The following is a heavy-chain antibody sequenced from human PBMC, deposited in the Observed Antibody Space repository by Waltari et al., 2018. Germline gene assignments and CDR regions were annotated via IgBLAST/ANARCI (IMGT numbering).Heavy chain of an antibody. D-gene: IGHD2-15*01. CDR1: GDSMSENYW. CDR2: IHRSGRT. CDR3: ARDRGRGLYFDS. V-gene: IGHV4-4*02. J-gene: IGHJ4*02. Sequence: QLQLQQSGPGLVKPSESLSLTCGVSGDSMSENYWWSWVRQSPEKGLEWIGQIHRSGRTYYNPSLESRVSVSMDTSNNKFFLKLSSAIAADTAVYYCARDRGRGLYFDSWSQGTLVTVSP.